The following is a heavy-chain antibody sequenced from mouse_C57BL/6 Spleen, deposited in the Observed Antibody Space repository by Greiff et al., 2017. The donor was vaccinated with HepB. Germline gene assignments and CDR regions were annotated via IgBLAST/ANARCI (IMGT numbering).Heavy chain of an antibody. J-gene: IGHJ3*01. Sequence: EVQLQQSGPELVKPGASVKIPCKASGYTFTDYNMDWVKQSHGKSLEWIGDINPNNGGTIYNQKFKGKATLTVDKSSSTAYMELRSLTSEDTAVYYCARLGVCSEIDSYWGQGTLVTVSA. D-gene: IGHD1-1*01. V-gene: IGHV1-18*01. CDR3: ARLGVCSEIDSY. CDR1: GYTFTDYN. CDR2: INPNNGGT.